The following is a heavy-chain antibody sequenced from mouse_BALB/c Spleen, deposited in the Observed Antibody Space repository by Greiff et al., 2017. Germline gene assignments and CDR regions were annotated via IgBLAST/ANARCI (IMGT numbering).Heavy chain of an antibody. D-gene: IGHD2-4*01. Sequence: EVQLQQSGPGLVKPSQSLSLTCTVTGYSITSDYAWNWIRQFPGNKLEWMGYISYSGSTSYNPSLKSRISITRDTSKNQFFLQLNSVTTEDTATYYCARLDDYFPLDYWGQGTTLTVSS. CDR2: ISYSGST. CDR3: ARLDDYFPLDY. V-gene: IGHV3-2*02. J-gene: IGHJ2*01. CDR1: GYSITSDYA.